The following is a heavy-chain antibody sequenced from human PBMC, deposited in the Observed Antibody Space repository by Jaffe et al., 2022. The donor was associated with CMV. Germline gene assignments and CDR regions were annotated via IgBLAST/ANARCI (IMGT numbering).Heavy chain of an antibody. Sequence: EVQLVESGGGLVQPGRSLRLSCAASGFTFDDYAMHWVRQAPGKGLEWVSGISWNSGSIGYADSVKGRFTISRDNAKNSLYLQMNSLRAEDTALYYCAKEDSSGWYFCFDYWGQGTLVTVSS. V-gene: IGHV3-9*01. CDR3: AKEDSSGWYFCFDY. D-gene: IGHD6-19*01. CDR2: ISWNSGSI. J-gene: IGHJ4*02. CDR1: GFTFDDYA.